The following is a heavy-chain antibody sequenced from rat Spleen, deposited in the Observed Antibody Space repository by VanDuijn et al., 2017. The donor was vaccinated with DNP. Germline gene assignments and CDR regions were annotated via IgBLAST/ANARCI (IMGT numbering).Heavy chain of an antibody. Sequence: EVKLVESGGGLVQPGRSLKLSCAASGFIFSDFYMAWVRQAPTKGLEWVTSISNTGGTPYYRDSVKGRFTISRDNAQSTLYLQMDSLRSEDTATYYCTTDPSFYSSPFAYWGQGTLVTVSS. V-gene: IGHV5-20*01. CDR1: GFIFSDFY. J-gene: IGHJ3*01. D-gene: IGHD1-2*01. CDR3: TTDPSFYSSPFAY. CDR2: ISNTGGTP.